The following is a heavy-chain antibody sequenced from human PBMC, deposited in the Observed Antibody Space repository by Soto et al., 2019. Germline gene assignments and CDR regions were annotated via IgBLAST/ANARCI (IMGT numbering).Heavy chain of an antibody. Sequence: SETLSLTCAVSGGSISSSNWLSWVLQPPWKGLEWIGEIYHSGSTNYNPSLKSRVTISVDKSKNQFSLKLSSVTAADTAVYYCARDTTIFGVVTYNWFDPWGQGTLVTVSS. CDR2: IYHSGST. J-gene: IGHJ5*02. V-gene: IGHV4-4*02. CDR3: ARDTTIFGVVTYNWFDP. CDR1: GGSISSSNW. D-gene: IGHD3-3*01.